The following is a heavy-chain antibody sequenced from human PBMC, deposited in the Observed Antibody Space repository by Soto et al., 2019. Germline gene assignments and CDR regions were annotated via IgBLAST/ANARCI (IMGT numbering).Heavy chain of an antibody. J-gene: IGHJ5*02. CDR3: ARDALVVPAATVNADNWFDP. V-gene: IGHV3-48*01. CDR2: ISSSSSTI. D-gene: IGHD2-2*01. CDR1: GFTFSSYS. Sequence: PGGSLRLSCAASGFTFSSYSMNWVRQAPGKGLEWVSYISSSSSTIYYADSVKGRFTISRDNAKNSLYLQMNSLRAEDTAVYYCARDALVVPAATVNADNWFDPWGQGTLVTVSS.